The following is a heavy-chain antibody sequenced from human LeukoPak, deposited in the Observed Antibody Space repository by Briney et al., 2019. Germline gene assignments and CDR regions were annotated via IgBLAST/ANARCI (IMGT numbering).Heavy chain of an antibody. CDR2: IIPIFGTA. J-gene: IGHJ4*02. V-gene: IGHV1-69*13. CDR1: GGTFSSYA. Sequence: ASVKVSCKASGGTFSSYAISWVRQAPGQGLEWMGGIIPIFGTANYAQKFQGRVTITADESTSTAYMELSSLRSEDTAVYYCARYCSGGSCYFYGPDYWGQGTLVTVFS. CDR3: ARYCSGGSCYFYGPDY. D-gene: IGHD2-15*01.